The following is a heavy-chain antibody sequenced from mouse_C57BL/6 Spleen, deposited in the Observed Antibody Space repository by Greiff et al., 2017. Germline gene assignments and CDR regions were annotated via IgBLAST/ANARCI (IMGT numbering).Heavy chain of an antibody. Sequence: QVQLKESGAELVRPGASVKLSCKASGYTFTDYYINWVKQRPGQGLEWIARIYPGSGNTYYNEKFKGKATLTAETYSSTSYMQLSSLTSEDSAFYFCSRHDYDGSSHWYFDVWGTGTTVTVSS. D-gene: IGHD1-1*01. J-gene: IGHJ1*03. V-gene: IGHV1-76*01. CDR3: SRHDYDGSSHWYFDV. CDR1: GYTFTDYY. CDR2: IYPGSGNT.